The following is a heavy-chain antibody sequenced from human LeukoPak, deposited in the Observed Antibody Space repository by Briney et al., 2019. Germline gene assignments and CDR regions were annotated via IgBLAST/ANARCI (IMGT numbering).Heavy chain of an antibody. Sequence: PGGPLRLSCPASGSTLSSFGMSWARQAPGKGLEWVANIKQDGSEKYCVDPVNGRFTISRDNAKSSLYLQMHSLRAEDTAVYYCARRYVEYSSSWGYWGQGTLVTVSS. CDR3: ARRYVEYSSSWGY. V-gene: IGHV3-7*01. J-gene: IGHJ4*02. CDR1: GSTLSSFG. CDR2: IKQDGSEK. D-gene: IGHD6-13*01.